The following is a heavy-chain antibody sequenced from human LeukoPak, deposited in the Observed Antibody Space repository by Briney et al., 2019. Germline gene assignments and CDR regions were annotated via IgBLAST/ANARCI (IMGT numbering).Heavy chain of an antibody. CDR1: GGSISSYSYY. V-gene: IGHV4-39*01. Sequence: SETLSLTCTVSGGSISSYSYYWGWIRQPPGKGLEWIGSIYYSGSTYYNPSLKGRVTISVDTSKNQFSLKLSSGTAADTAVYYCARLAGLHREYFDYWGQGTLVTVSS. CDR3: ARLAGLHREYFDY. J-gene: IGHJ4*02. CDR2: IYYSGST. D-gene: IGHD1-14*01.